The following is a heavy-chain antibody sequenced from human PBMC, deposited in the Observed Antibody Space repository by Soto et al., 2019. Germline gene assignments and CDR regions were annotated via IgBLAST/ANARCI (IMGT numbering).Heavy chain of an antibody. CDR1: GFTFSDYW. CDR3: ARGRSWNDAPFDY. Sequence: EVQLVESRGGLVRPGGSLRLSCAASGFTFSDYWMHWVRQTPGKGLVWISRINTDGSSSTYADSVKGRFTISRDNAKNTLYLHMNSLRAEDTAVYYCARGRSWNDAPFDYWGQGTLVTVSS. J-gene: IGHJ4*02. CDR2: INTDGSSS. V-gene: IGHV3-74*01. D-gene: IGHD1-1*01.